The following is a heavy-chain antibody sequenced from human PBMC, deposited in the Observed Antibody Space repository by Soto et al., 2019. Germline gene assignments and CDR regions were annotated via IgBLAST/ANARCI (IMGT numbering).Heavy chain of an antibody. V-gene: IGHV5-10-1*01. CDR2: IDPSDSYT. J-gene: IGHJ6*02. CDR1: GYSFTSYW. Sequence: GESLKISCKGSGYSFTSYWISWVRQMPGKGLEWMGRIDPSDSYTDYSPSFQGHVTISADKSISTAYLQWSSLKASDTAMYYCARHYFDFWSGYPPMDVWGQGTTVTVSS. D-gene: IGHD3-3*01. CDR3: ARHYFDFWSGYPPMDV.